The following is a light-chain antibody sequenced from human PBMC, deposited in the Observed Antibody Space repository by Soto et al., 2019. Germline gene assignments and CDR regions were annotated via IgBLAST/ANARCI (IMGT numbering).Light chain of an antibody. CDR3: HQYYTSPWT. CDR1: QSVSSGY. CDR2: GAS. V-gene: IGKV3-20*01. J-gene: IGKJ1*01. Sequence: IMLTQSPGTLSLSPGERATLSCRASQSVSSGYLAWYQQKLGQTPRLLIFGASNRATGIPDRFTGSGSGTDFTLTVNRLEPEDFAVYYCHQYYTSPWTFGQGTKVEIK.